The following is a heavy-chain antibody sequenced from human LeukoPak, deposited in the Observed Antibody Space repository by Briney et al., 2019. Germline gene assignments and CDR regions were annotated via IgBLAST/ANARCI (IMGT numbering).Heavy chain of an antibody. J-gene: IGHJ4*02. CDR2: INNEGNDT. Sequence: GGSLRLSCAASGFTFTKYWMHWVRQVPRKGLMWVSRINNEGNDTNYADSVKGRFTISRDNAKNTLYLQMNSLRAEDTAVYYCASIVVVPAAMGPEYYFDYWGQGTLVTVSS. D-gene: IGHD2-2*01. V-gene: IGHV3-74*01. CDR1: GFTFTKYW. CDR3: ASIVVVPAAMGPEYYFDY.